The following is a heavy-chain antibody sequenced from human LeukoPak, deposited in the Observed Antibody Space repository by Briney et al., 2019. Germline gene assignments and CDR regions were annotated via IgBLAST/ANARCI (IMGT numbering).Heavy chain of an antibody. CDR3: AREGGLRGYSYGLFDY. V-gene: IGHV4-61*02. Sequence: PSETLSLTCTVSGGSISSGSYYWSWIRQPAGKGLEWIGRIYTSGSTNYNPSLKSRVTISVDTSKNQFSLKLSSVTAADTAVYYCAREGGLRGYSYGLFDYWGQGTLVTVSS. CDR2: IYTSGST. D-gene: IGHD5-18*01. J-gene: IGHJ4*02. CDR1: GGSISSGSYY.